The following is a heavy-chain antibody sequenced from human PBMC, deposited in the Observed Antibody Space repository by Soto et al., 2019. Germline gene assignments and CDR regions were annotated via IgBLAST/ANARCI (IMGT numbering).Heavy chain of an antibody. D-gene: IGHD6-19*01. CDR2: IIPIFCTA. V-gene: IGHV1-69*01. CDR3: ARARSGWGFDY. CDR1: GGTFSSYA. Sequence: QVQLVQSRAEVTKPGSSVKVSCKASGGTFSSYAISWVRQAPGQGLEWMGGIIPIFCTANYAQKFQGRVTITAYESPSTAYMELSSLRSEDTAVYYCARARSGWGFDYWGQGTLVAVSS. J-gene: IGHJ4*02.